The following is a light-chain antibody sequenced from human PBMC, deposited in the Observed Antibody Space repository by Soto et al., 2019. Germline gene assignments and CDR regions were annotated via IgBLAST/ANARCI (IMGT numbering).Light chain of an antibody. Sequence: EIVLTQSPATLSSSPGETATLSCRASQSVGTRFACYHHKPGQAPRLLIYYTSSRATGIPARFSGSGSGTDFTLTISSLAPEDFAIYYCHQLQSCPRTFGQGTKVEIK. V-gene: IGKV3-11*01. CDR1: QSVGTR. CDR3: HQLQSCPRT. J-gene: IGKJ1*01. CDR2: YTS.